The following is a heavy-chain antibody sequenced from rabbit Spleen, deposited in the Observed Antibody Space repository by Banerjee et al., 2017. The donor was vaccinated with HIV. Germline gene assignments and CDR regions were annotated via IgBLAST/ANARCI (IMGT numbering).Heavy chain of an antibody. Sequence: QEQLVESGGDLVQPEGSLTLTCKASGFDFSSNAMCWVRQAPGKGPEWIACIDSSDGDTDYANWPKGRFTISRASSTTVFLQMTSLTAADTATYFCARDLPDIIGWNFGFWGPGTLVTVS. D-gene: IGHD1-1*01. CDR3: ARDLPDIIGWNFGF. J-gene: IGHJ6*01. V-gene: IGHV1S47*01. CDR1: GFDFSSNA. CDR2: IDSSDGDT.